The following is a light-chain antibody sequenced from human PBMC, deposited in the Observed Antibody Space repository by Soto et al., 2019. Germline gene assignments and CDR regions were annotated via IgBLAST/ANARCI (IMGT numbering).Light chain of an antibody. Sequence: DIQMTQSPSSLSASVGDRVTITCRASQSISSYLNWYQQKPGKAPKLLIYAASSLQSGVPSRFSGSGSGTDFTLNISRLQPEDFATYYCQRSYSTLTFGGGTKVEIK. CDR2: AAS. CDR1: QSISSY. J-gene: IGKJ4*01. V-gene: IGKV1-39*01. CDR3: QRSYSTLT.